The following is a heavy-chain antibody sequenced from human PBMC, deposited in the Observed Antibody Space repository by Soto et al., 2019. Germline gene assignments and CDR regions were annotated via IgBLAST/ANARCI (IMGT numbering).Heavy chain of an antibody. CDR3: ASGPVVVITYFAY. Sequence: EVQLVESGGGLVQPGGSLRLSCAASGFTVSSNYMSWVRQAPGKGLEWVSVIYSGGSTYYADSVKGRFTISRDNSKNTLYLQMNSLRAEDTAVYYCASGPVVVITYFAYWGQGTLVTVSS. V-gene: IGHV3-66*01. CDR2: IYSGGST. J-gene: IGHJ4*02. D-gene: IGHD3-22*01. CDR1: GFTVSSNY.